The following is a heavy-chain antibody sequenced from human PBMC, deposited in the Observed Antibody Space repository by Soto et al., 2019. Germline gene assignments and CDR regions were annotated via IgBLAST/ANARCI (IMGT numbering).Heavy chain of an antibody. D-gene: IGHD5-18*01. CDR2: ISAYNGNT. CDR3: ARVRYAGYSYGYEDY. V-gene: IGHV1-18*01. Sequence: QVQLVQSGAEVKKPGASVKVSCKASGYTFTSYGISWVRQAPGQGLAWMGWISAYNGNTNYAQKLQGRVTMTTDTSTSTAYMELRSLRSDDTAVYYCARVRYAGYSYGYEDYWGQGTLVTVSS. J-gene: IGHJ4*02. CDR1: GYTFTSYG.